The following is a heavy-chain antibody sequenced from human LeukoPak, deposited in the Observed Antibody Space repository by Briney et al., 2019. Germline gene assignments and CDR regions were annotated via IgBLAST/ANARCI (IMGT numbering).Heavy chain of an antibody. V-gene: IGHV3-48*03. Sequence: PGGSLRLSCAGSGFTFRNYEMSWVRQAPGKGLEWVSHISRDGSTVYYRDSVKDRFTISRDNVKNSLYLQMNSLRVEDTGVYYCARDLGDWYTSGFDDWGQGSLVIVSS. D-gene: IGHD3-10*01. CDR2: ISRDGSTV. J-gene: IGHJ4*02. CDR3: ARDLGDWYTSGFDD. CDR1: GFTFRNYE.